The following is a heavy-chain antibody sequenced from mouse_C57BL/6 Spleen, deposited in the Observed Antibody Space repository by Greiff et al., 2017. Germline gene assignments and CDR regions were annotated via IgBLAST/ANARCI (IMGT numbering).Heavy chain of an antibody. CDR2: IYPSDSET. CDR3: ARGYGSMDY. Sequence: VQLQQSGAELVRPGSSVKLSCKASGYTFTSYWMDWVKQRPGQGLEWIGNIYPSDSETHYNQKFKDKATLTVDKSSSTAYMQLSSLTSEDSAVYYCARGYGSMDYWGQGTTLTVSS. J-gene: IGHJ2*01. V-gene: IGHV1-61*01. CDR1: GYTFTSYW. D-gene: IGHD1-1*01.